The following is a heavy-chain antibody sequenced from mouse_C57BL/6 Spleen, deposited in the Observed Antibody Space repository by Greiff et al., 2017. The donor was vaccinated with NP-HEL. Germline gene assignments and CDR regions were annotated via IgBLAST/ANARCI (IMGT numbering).Heavy chain of an antibody. CDR1: GYTFTDYN. CDR3: ARSRWDGYFDG. J-gene: IGHJ1*03. Sequence: EVQLQQSGPELVKPGASVKIPCKASGYTFTDYNMDWVKQSPGKSLEWIGDINPNNGGTIYNQKFKGKATLTVDQSSSTAYMELRSLTSEDTAVYCCARSRWDGYFDGWGTVTTVTVSS. V-gene: IGHV1-18*01. D-gene: IGHD4-1*01. CDR2: INPNNGGT.